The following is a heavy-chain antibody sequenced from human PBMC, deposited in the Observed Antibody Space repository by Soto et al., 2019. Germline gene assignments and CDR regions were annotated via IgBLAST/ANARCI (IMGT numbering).Heavy chain of an antibody. V-gene: IGHV1-8*01. CDR1: GYTFTTYD. CDR2: MNPNSGNT. Sequence: QVQLVQSGAEVKKPGASVKVSCKASGYTFTTYDINWVRQATGHGLEWMGWMNPNSGNTGYAQNLQGRVTMTRNSSISTAYMELSSLRSEDTAVYYCARGRSTSWFSDYWGQGTLVTVSS. D-gene: IGHD6-13*01. J-gene: IGHJ4*02. CDR3: ARGRSTSWFSDY.